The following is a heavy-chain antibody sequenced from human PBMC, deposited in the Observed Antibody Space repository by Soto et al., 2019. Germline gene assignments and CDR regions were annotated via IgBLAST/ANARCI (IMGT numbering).Heavy chain of an antibody. CDR3: ARGHYGMDV. J-gene: IGHJ6*02. V-gene: IGHV3-7*03. Sequence: EVQLVESGGGLVQPGGSLTLSCVASGFTFSNHWISWVRQAPGKGLEWVANIKEDGSEKYYMDSVKGRFTISRDNAENSVYLQMNSLRVEDTAVYYCARGHYGMDVWVQGTTVTVSS. CDR2: IKEDGSEK. CDR1: GFTFSNHW.